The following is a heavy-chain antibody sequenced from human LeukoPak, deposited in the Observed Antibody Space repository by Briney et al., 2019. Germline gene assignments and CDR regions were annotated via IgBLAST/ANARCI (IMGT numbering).Heavy chain of an antibody. Sequence: RGGSLRLSCAPSRFTFSSYIIYWVRPAPGKGVERVSSISSSSSYIYYADSVKGRFTISRDNAKKSLYLQMNRARAKDTAVYYCAREDSGGWGQGTLVTVSS. D-gene: IGHD6-19*01. CDR2: ISSSSSYI. CDR3: AREDSGG. V-gene: IGHV3-21*01. J-gene: IGHJ4*02. CDR1: RFTFSSYI.